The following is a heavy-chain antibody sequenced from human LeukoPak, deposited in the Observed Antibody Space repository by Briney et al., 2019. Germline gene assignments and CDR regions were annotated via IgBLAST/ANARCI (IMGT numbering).Heavy chain of an antibody. D-gene: IGHD5-18*01. V-gene: IGHV1-8*03. CDR1: GYTFTSYD. CDR2: LNPNSGNK. CDR3: ARMDTAMGELDY. Sequence: ASVKVPCKASGYTFTSYDINWVRQATGQGLEWMGWLNPNSGNKGYEQKFQGRVNITRNTSISTAYMELSSLRSEDTAVYYCARMDTAMGELDYWGQGTLVTVSS. J-gene: IGHJ4*02.